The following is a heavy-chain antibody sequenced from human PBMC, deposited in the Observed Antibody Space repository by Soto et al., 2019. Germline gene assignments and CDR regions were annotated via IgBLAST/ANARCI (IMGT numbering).Heavy chain of an antibody. V-gene: IGHV3-23*01. CDR3: AKDGVTISKKTNYDFWSGSPYGMDV. CDR2: ISGSGGST. D-gene: IGHD3-3*01. CDR1: GFTFSSYA. Sequence: GALRLSCAASGFTFSSYAMSWVRQAPGKGLEWVSAISGSGGSTYYADSVKGRFTISRNNSKNTLYLQMNSLRAEDTAVYYCAKDGVTISKKTNYDFWSGSPYGMDVWGQGTTVTVSS. J-gene: IGHJ6*02.